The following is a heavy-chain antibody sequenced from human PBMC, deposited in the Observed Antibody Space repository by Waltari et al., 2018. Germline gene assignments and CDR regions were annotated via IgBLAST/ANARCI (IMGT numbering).Heavy chain of an antibody. CDR3: AREGLGYGGRVDDY. Sequence: QVQLVQSGAEVKTPGSTVKVSCKASGGNLSSYAISLVQPAPGQGLEWMGRIIPIFGTAYYAQKFQGRVTITADKAKSTSYMELSSLRSEDTAVYYCAREGLGYGGRVDDYWGQGTLVTVSS. CDR1: GGNLSSYA. CDR2: IIPIFGTA. D-gene: IGHD5-18*01. J-gene: IGHJ4*02. V-gene: IGHV1-69*06.